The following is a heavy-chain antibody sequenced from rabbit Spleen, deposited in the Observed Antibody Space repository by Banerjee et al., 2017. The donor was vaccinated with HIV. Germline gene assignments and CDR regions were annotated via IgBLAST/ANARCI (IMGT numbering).Heavy chain of an antibody. CDR2: IAGSSSGFT. Sequence: QSLEESGGGLVQPEGSLTLTCTASGFSFSSKYYMCWVRQAPGKGLEWIACIAGSSSGFTYSATWAKGRFTCSKTSSTTVTLQMTSLTAADTATYFCARDLTDVIGWNFGWWGPGTLVTVS. CDR1: GFSFSSKYY. CDR3: ARDLTDVIGWNFGW. J-gene: IGHJ4*01. D-gene: IGHD1-1*01. V-gene: IGHV1S40*01.